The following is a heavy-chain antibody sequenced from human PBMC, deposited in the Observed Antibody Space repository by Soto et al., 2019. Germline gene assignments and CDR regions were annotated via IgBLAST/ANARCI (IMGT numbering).Heavy chain of an antibody. CDR1: GGTFSSYT. J-gene: IGHJ4*02. V-gene: IGHV1-69*02. CDR3: AGSPPGPPILDY. CDR2: IIPILGIA. Sequence: SVKVSCKASGGTFSSYTISCVRQAPGQGLEWMGRIIPILGIANYAKKFQGRVTITADKSTSTAYMELSSLRSEDTAGYYCAGSPPGPPILDYWGQGTLVTVSS.